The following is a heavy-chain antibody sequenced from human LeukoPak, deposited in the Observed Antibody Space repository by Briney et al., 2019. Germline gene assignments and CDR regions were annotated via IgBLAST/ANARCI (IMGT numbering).Heavy chain of an antibody. CDR2: INPNSGGT. CDR3: ARDPLGSSWSPAYY. D-gene: IGHD6-13*01. V-gene: IGHV1-2*02. J-gene: IGHJ4*02. Sequence: ASVKVSCKASGYTFTNYYMHWVRQAPGQGLEWMGWINPNSGGTNYAQKFQGRVTMTRDTSISTAYMELSRLRSDDTAVYYCARDPLGSSWSPAYYWGQGTLVTVSS. CDR1: GYTFTNYY.